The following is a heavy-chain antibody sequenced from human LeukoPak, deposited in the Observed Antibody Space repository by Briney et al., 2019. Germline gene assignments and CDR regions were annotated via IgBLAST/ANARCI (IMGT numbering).Heavy chain of an antibody. CDR2: IIPILGIA. J-gene: IGHJ4*02. Sequence: GASVKVSCKASGGTFSSYAISWVRQAPGQGLEWMGRIIPILGIANYAQKFQGRVTITADKSTSTAYMELSSLRSEDTAVYYCARGMVRGVIGPLDYWGQGTLVTVSS. D-gene: IGHD3-10*01. V-gene: IGHV1-69*04. CDR1: GGTFSSYA. CDR3: ARGMVRGVIGPLDY.